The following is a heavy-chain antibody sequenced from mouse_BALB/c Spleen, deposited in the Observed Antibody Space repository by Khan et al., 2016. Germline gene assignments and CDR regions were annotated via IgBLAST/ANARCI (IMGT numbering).Heavy chain of an antibody. CDR3: ARPYYGSSRGFAY. D-gene: IGHD1-1*01. CDR2: INTYTGEP. CDR1: GYTFTNYG. Sequence: QFPLVPSGPELKKPGETVRISCKASGYTFTNYGMNWVKQAPGKGLKWMGWINTYTGEPTYADDFKGRFAFSLETSASTAYLQINNLKNEDTATYVCARPYYGSSRGFAYWGQGTLVTVSA. J-gene: IGHJ3*01. V-gene: IGHV9-3-1*01.